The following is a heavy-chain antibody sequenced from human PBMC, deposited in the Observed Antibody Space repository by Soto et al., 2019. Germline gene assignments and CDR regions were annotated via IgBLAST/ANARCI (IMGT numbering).Heavy chain of an antibody. Sequence: WGSLRLSCAASGFTFMRYAIECFRHSPLKWLEWVAVISYDGTTRFYADSVKGRFTISRDNSKNTLYLQMSSLRAEDTAVYYCARDQSSTVITSTHFDPWGQGTLVTVSS. CDR3: ARDQSSTVITSTHFDP. V-gene: IGHV3-30*03. CDR2: ISYDGTTR. CDR1: GFTFMRYA. D-gene: IGHD4-17*01. J-gene: IGHJ5*02.